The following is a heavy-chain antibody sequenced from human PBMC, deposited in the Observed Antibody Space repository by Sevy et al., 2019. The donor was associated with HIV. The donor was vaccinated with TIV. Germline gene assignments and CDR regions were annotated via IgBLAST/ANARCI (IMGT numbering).Heavy chain of an antibody. CDR3: AKDRFRLDGDYVNPYYYGMDV. D-gene: IGHD4-17*01. CDR1: GFTFSSYG. CDR2: ISYDGSNK. V-gene: IGHV3-30*18. Sequence: GGSLRLSCAASGFTFSSYGMHWVRQAPGKGLEWVAVISYDGSNKYYADSVKGRFTISRDNSKNTRYLQMNSLRAEDTAVYYCAKDRFRLDGDYVNPYYYGMDVWGQGTTVTVSS. J-gene: IGHJ6*02.